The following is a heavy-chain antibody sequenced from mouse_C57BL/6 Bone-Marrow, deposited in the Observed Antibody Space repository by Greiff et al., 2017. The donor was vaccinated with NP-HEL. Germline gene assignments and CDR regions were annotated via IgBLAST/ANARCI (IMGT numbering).Heavy chain of an antibody. D-gene: IGHD1-1*01. Sequence: QVQLQQPGDELVRPGSSVKLSCKASGYTFTSYWMDWVKQRPGQGLEWIGNIYPSDSETHYNQKFKDKATLTVDKSSSTAYMQLSSLTSEDSAVYFCARSRLFAYAMDYWGQGTSVTVSS. J-gene: IGHJ4*01. V-gene: IGHV1-61*01. CDR2: IYPSDSET. CDR3: ARSRLFAYAMDY. CDR1: GYTFTSYW.